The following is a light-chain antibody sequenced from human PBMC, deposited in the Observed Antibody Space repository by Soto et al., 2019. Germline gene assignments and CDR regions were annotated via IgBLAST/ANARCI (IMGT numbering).Light chain of an antibody. J-gene: IGKJ3*01. CDR2: AAS. CDR3: QKHNSAPFT. CDR1: QGISNY. V-gene: IGKV1-27*01. Sequence: DIQMTQSPSSLSASVGDRVTITCRASQGISNYLAWYQQKPGKVPKLLIYAASTLQLGIPSRFSGSGSVTDCTLTISSLQPEDVATYYCQKHNSAPFTFGPGTKVDIQ.